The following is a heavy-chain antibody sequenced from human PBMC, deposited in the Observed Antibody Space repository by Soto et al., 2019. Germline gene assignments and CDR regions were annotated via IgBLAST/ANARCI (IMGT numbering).Heavy chain of an antibody. CDR1: GDTFNDYY. CDR2: INPNGGVT. CDR3: ARESGGATATLDYYYFYMDV. D-gene: IGHD5-12*01. V-gene: IGHV1-2*04. J-gene: IGHJ6*03. Sequence: QVQLVQSGAEVKRPGASVTVSCRSSGDTFNDYYIHWVRQATGQGLEWMGWINPNGGVTKYAQKFQGWVSMTRDTSIRTVYMQLSRLRSDDTAVYYCARESGGATATLDYYYFYMDVWGTGTTVTVSS.